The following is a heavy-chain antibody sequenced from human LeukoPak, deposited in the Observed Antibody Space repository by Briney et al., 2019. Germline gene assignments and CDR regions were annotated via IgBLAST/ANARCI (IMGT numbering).Heavy chain of an antibody. CDR2: ISGSGGST. Sequence: GGSLRLSCAASGFTFSSYAMSWVRQAPGKGLEWVSAISGSGGSTYYADSVKGRFTISRDNSKNTLYLQMNSLRAEDTAVYYCAKDLPPYSSGWFYFDYRGQGTLVTVSS. CDR1: GFTFSSYA. D-gene: IGHD6-19*01. J-gene: IGHJ4*02. V-gene: IGHV3-23*01. CDR3: AKDLPPYSSGWFYFDY.